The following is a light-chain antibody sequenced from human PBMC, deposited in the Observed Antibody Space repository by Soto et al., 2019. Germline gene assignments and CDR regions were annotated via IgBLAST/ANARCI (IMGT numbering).Light chain of an antibody. Sequence: QSVLTQPPSASGTPGQRVTISCSGSSSNIGSHVVYWYQQLAGTAPKLLMYNNNQRPSGVPDRFSGSKSGTSASLAISGLQSEDEADYYCAVWDDSLDGWVFGGGTKVTAL. J-gene: IGLJ3*02. V-gene: IGLV1-44*01. CDR1: SSNIGSHV. CDR3: AVWDDSLDGWV. CDR2: NNN.